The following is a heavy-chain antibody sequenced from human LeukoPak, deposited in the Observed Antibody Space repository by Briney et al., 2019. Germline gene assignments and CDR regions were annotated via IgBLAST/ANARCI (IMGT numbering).Heavy chain of an antibody. D-gene: IGHD3-22*01. Sequence: SETLFLSCTVHGGPISSSIYYWGWRRRPPVEGLERSGTSYDRWSTYYNPSLKRQVTISADTSKNQFSLKLSSVTAADTAEYYCASHDSSGPYNAFDVWGQGTMVTVSS. V-gene: IGHV4-39*01. CDR3: ASHDSSGPYNAFDV. J-gene: IGHJ3*01. CDR2: SYDRWST. CDR1: GGPISSSIYY.